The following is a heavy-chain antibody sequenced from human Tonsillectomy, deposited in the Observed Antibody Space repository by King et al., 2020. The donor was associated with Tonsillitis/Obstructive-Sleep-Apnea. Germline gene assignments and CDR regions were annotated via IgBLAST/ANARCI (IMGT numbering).Heavy chain of an antibody. CDR3: ARRSHYYDSSGYYPTAFDI. V-gene: IGHV4-59*08. D-gene: IGHD3-22*01. J-gene: IGHJ3*02. CDR2: IYYSGST. CDR1: GASISSYY. Sequence: VQLQESGPGLVKPSETLYLTCTVSGASISSYYWRWVRQPPGKGLEWIGYIYYSGSTNYKPSLKSRVTISVDTSNNQFSLKLSSVTAADTAVYYCARRSHYYDSSGYYPTAFDIWGQGTMVTVSS.